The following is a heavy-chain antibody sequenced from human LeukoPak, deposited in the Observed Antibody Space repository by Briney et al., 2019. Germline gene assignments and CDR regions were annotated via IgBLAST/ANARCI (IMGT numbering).Heavy chain of an antibody. D-gene: IGHD3-22*01. CDR3: ARDIYYDSSGYYGSVY. J-gene: IGHJ4*02. CDR1: GFTFSSYS. CDR2: ISSSSSTI. V-gene: IGHV3-48*04. Sequence: GSLRLSCAASGFTFSSYSMSWVRQAPGKGLEWVSYISSSSSTINYADSVKGRFTISRDNAKNSLYLQMNSLRAEDTAVYYCARDIYYDSSGYYGSVYWGQGTLVTVSS.